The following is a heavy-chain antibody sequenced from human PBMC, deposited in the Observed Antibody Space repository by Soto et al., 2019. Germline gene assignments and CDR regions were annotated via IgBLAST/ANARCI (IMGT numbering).Heavy chain of an antibody. Sequence: PGGSLRLSCAASGFTFSSYAMNWVRQAPGKGLEWVSGVSGMSGSGGSTYYADSVKGRFTISRDNSKNMVFLQMNSLRAEDTALYYCAKATYDNSREGLHCWGQGTRVTVSS. V-gene: IGHV3-23*01. CDR2: MSGSGGST. CDR3: AKATYDNSREGLHC. CDR1: GFTFSSYA. J-gene: IGHJ4*02. D-gene: IGHD3-10*01.